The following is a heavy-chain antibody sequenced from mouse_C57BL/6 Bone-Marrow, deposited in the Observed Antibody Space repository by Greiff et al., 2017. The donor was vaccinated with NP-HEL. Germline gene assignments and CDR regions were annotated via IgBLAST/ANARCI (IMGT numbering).Heavy chain of an antibody. CDR1: GFTFSSYG. J-gene: IGHJ3*01. V-gene: IGHV5-6*01. Sequence: EVQLVESGGDLVKPGGSLKLSCAASGFTFSSYGMSWVRQTPDKRLEWVATISSGGSYTYYPDSVKGRFTISRDKAKNTRYLQMSSLTSEDTAMDYGARHWLLRGWFAYWGQGTLVTVSA. CDR3: ARHWLLRGWFAY. D-gene: IGHD2-3*01. CDR2: ISSGGSYT.